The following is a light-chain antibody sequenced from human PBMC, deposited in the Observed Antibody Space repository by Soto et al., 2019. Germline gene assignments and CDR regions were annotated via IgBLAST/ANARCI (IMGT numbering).Light chain of an antibody. Sequence: QSVLTQPASVSGSPGQSITISCSGISSDVGGDKYVSWYQQYPGKAPKLVIYDVNNRPSGVSNRFSGSKSGNTASLTISGLQAEDEAYYCGRSSTTTIVVFGGGTKLTVL. J-gene: IGLJ2*01. V-gene: IGLV2-14*01. CDR2: DVN. CDR3: RSSTTTIVV. CDR1: SSDVGGDKY.